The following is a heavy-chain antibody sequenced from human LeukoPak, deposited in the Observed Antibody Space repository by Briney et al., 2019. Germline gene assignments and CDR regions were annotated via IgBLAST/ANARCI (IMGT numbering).Heavy chain of an antibody. J-gene: IGHJ4*02. CDR2: INSDGSST. CDR1: GFTFSSYW. V-gene: IGHV3-74*01. Sequence: PGGSLRLSCAASGFTFSSYWMHWVRQAPGKGLVWVSRINSDGSSTSYADSVKGRFTISRDNAKNTLYLQMNSLRAEDTAVYYCASSVGYCGGGSCYPYYWGQGTLVTVSS. CDR3: ASSVGYCGGGSCYPYY. D-gene: IGHD2-15*01.